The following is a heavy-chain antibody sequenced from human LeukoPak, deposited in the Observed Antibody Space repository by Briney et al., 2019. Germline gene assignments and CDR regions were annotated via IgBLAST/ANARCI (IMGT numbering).Heavy chain of an antibody. CDR2: IWYDGSNK. CDR3: ARDIVAGYTDV. Sequence: GGSLRLSCAASGFTFSSYGMHWVRQAPGKGLEWVAVIWYDGSNKYYADSVKGRFTISRDNSKNTLYLQMNSLRAEDTAVYYCARDIVAGYTDVWGKGTTVTVSS. J-gene: IGHJ6*03. D-gene: IGHD5-12*01. V-gene: IGHV3-33*01. CDR1: GFTFSSYG.